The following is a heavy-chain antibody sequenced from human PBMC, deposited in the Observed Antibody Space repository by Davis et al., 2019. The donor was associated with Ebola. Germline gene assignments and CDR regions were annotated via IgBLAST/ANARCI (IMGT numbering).Heavy chain of an antibody. Sequence: GESLKISCAASGFSFSSYAMHWVRKAPGKGLEWVAIISYDGSNKYYADSVKGRFTISRDNSKNTLYLQMNSLRAEDTAVYYCAKSITIFGVITSHAFDIWGQGTMVTVSS. CDR1: GFSFSSYA. J-gene: IGHJ3*02. V-gene: IGHV3-30-3*01. CDR2: ISYDGSNK. D-gene: IGHD3-3*01. CDR3: AKSITIFGVITSHAFDI.